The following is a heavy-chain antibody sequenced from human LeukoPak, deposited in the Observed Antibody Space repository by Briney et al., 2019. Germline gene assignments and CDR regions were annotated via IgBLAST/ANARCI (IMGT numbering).Heavy chain of an antibody. CDR3: ARVRDSNNWWGAFDI. CDR1: GYTFAPSS. V-gene: IGHV1-18*04. CDR2: ISPNNGNT. D-gene: IGHD6-13*01. J-gene: IGHJ3*02. Sequence: ASVKVSCKASGYTFAPSSISWVRQAPGQRPEWMGWISPNNGNTQYAQNVQGRVTMTTDTSTSTAYMELKTLRSDDTAVYYCARVRDSNNWWGAFDIWGQGTMVTVSS.